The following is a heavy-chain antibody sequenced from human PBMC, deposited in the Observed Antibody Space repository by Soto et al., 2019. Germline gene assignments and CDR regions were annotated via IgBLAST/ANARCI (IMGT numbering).Heavy chain of an antibody. CDR3: ARVRCSGSYCPFDY. D-gene: IGHD1-26*01. CDR2: MYSGGTA. Sequence: GGSLRLSCAASGFTVSTNYMSWVRQAPGKGLEWVSVMYSGGTANYADSVQGRFTISRDNSKNTLSLQMNSLRAEDTAVYYYARVRCSGSYCPFDYWGQGTLVTVSS. CDR1: GFTVSTNY. V-gene: IGHV3-53*01. J-gene: IGHJ4*02.